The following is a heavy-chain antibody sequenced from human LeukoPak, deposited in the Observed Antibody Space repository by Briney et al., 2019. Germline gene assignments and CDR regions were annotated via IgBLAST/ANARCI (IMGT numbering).Heavy chain of an antibody. CDR3: AKDGGYGSGSYYPDY. J-gene: IGHJ4*02. Sequence: PGGSLRLSCAGSGFTFSSSDMNWVRQAPGKGLEWVSSISGGAGGASYADSVKGRFTMSRDNSKNTLYLQMNSLRAEDTAVYYCAKDGGYGSGSYYPDYWGQGTLVTVSS. V-gene: IGHV3-23*01. CDR2: ISGGAGGA. CDR1: GFTFSSSD. D-gene: IGHD3-10*01.